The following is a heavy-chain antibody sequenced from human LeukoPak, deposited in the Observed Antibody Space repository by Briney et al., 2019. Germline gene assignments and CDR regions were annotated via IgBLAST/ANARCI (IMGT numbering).Heavy chain of an antibody. CDR2: IYYSGST. V-gene: IGHV4-30-4*01. J-gene: IGHJ1*01. CDR1: GGSISSGDYY. D-gene: IGHD5-12*01. CDR3: ARDGEGGYDPQYFQH. Sequence: SQTLSLTCTVSGGSISSGDYYWSWIRQPPGKGLEWIGYIYYSGSTYYNPSLKSRVTISVDTSKNQFSLKLSSATAADTAVYYCARDGEGGYDPQYFQHWGQGTLVTVSS.